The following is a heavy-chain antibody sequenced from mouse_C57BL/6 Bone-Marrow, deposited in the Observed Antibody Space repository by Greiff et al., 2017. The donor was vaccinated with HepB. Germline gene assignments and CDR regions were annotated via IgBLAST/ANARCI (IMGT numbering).Heavy chain of an antibody. CDR2: IYPRSGNT. CDR3: ARFSFAY. J-gene: IGHJ3*01. CDR1: GYTFTSYG. Sequence: VQLVESGAELARPGASVKLSCKASGYTFTSYGISWVKQRTGQGLEWIGEIYPRSGNTYYNEKFKGKATLTADKSSSTAYMELRSLTSEDSAVYFCARFSFAYWGQGTLVTVSA. V-gene: IGHV1-81*01.